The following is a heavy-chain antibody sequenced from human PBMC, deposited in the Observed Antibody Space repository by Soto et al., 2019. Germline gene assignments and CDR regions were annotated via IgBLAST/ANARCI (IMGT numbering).Heavy chain of an antibody. CDR3: AREGCSGGSCYASFDY. V-gene: IGHV1-2*04. D-gene: IGHD2-15*01. Sequence: GASVKVSCKASGYTFTGYYMHWVRQAPGQGLEWMGWINPNSGGTNYAQKFQGWVTMTRDTSISTAYMELSRLRSDDTAVYYCAREGCSGGSCYASFDYWGQGTLVTVSS. CDR1: GYTFTGYY. CDR2: INPNSGGT. J-gene: IGHJ4*02.